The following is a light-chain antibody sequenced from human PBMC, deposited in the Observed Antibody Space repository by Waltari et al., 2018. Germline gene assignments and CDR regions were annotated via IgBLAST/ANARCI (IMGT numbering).Light chain of an antibody. CDR3: QHYLRLPVT. CDR1: EIVSRA. V-gene: IGKV3-20*01. Sequence: EIALTQSPGTLSLSVGERATVSCRASEIVSRALAWYQQKPGQAPRLLIYGASTRATGIPDRFSDSGSGTDFSLTISRLEPDDFAVYYCQHYLRLPVTFGQGTTVEI. CDR2: GAS. J-gene: IGKJ1*01.